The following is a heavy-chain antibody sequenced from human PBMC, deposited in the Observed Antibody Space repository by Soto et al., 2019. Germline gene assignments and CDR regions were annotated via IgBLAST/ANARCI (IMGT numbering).Heavy chain of an antibody. CDR2: ISSSSSYI. CDR3: ARDRFSVSYFDY. D-gene: IGHD1-26*01. Sequence: GGSRLSCAASGFTFSSYSMNWVRQAPGKGLEWVSSISSSSSYIYYADSVKGRFTISRDNAKNSLYLQMNSLRAEDTAVYYCARDRFSVSYFDYWGQGTLVTVSS. V-gene: IGHV3-21*01. J-gene: IGHJ4*02. CDR1: GFTFSSYS.